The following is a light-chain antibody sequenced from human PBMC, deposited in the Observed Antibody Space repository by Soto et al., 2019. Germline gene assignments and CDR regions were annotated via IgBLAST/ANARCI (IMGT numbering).Light chain of an antibody. CDR1: QSISSH. Sequence: DIQMTQSPSSLSASVGDRVTITCRASQSISSHLNWYQQKPGKAPQLLIYEASSLQGGVPSMFSGSGSGTDFTLTISRLQADDFAIYYCQQRYSMPLTFGPGTRVDIK. CDR3: QQRYSMPLT. V-gene: IGKV1-39*01. CDR2: EAS. J-gene: IGKJ3*01.